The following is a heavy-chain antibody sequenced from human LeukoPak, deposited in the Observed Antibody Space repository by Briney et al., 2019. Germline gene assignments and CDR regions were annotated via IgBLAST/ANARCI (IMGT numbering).Heavy chain of an antibody. J-gene: IGHJ5*02. V-gene: IGHV4-31*03. Sequence: SETLSLTCTVSGGSISSGGYYWSWVRQHPGQGLVWYGYFYDSGSTYYNPSLKSRVTISVDTSKNQFSLKLSSVTAADTAVYYWARALYYDILTGYLPNRSNWFDPWGQGTLVTVSS. D-gene: IGHD3-9*01. CDR3: ARALYYDILTGYLPNRSNWFDP. CDR2: FYDSGST. CDR1: GGSISSGGYY.